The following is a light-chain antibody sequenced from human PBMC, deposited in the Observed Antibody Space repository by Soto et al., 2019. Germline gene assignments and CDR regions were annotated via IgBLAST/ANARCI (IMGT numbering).Light chain of an antibody. CDR3: NSRTSSGSSV. CDR1: SDDVGAYNS. V-gene: IGLV2-14*01. CDR2: EVS. Sequence: QSALAQPASVSGSPGQSITISCTGTSDDVGAYNSVSWYQEYPGKAPKLMIYEVSKRPSGVSNRFSGSKSGNTASLTISGLQADDEAEYYCNSRTSSGSSVFGGGTKLTVL. J-gene: IGLJ2*01.